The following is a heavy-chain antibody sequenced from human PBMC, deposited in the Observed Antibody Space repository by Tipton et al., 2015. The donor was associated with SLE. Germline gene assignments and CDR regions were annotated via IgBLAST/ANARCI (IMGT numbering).Heavy chain of an antibody. D-gene: IGHD4-11*01. V-gene: IGHV4-39*07. CDR2: IYYSGST. Sequence: TLSLTCSVSGGSMTGSYWGWIRQPPGKGLEWIGSIYYSGSTYYNPSLKSRVTISVDTSKNQFSLKLSSVTAADTAVYYCARAPPYSNYVFDLWGRGTLVTVSS. CDR1: GGSMTGSY. J-gene: IGHJ2*01. CDR3: ARAPPYSNYVFDL.